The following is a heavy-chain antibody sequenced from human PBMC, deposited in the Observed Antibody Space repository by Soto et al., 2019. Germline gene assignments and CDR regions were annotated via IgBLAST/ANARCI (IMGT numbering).Heavy chain of an antibody. D-gene: IGHD5-12*01. V-gene: IGHV4-39*01. CDR3: ARLGGRMVATDY. CDR1: GGSISSGGYY. CDR2: IYYSGTT. Sequence: PSETLSLTCTVSGGSISSGGYYWSWIRQHPGKGLEWIGSIYYSGTTYYNPSLKSRVTISVDTSKNQFSLKLTSVTAADTAAYYCARLGGRMVATDYWGQGTLVTVSS. J-gene: IGHJ4*02.